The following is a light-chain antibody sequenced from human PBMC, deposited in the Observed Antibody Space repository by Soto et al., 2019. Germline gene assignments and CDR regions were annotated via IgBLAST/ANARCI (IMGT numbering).Light chain of an antibody. Sequence: DIQLTQSPPTLSASAGDRVTITCRASQSIRYYLAWYQQMPGKAPKLLIYGASSLQSGVPSRFSGSGSGTEFTLTISSLQPDDFATYFCQHHNSYSQTFGQGTKV. CDR1: QSIRYY. V-gene: IGKV1-5*01. CDR2: GAS. CDR3: QHHNSYSQT. J-gene: IGKJ1*01.